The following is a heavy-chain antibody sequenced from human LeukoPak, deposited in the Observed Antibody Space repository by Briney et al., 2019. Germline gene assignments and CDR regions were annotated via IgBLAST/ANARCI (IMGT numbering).Heavy chain of an antibody. CDR2: IYTSGST. Sequence: SETLSLTCTVSGRSISSYYWSWIRQPAGKGLEWIGRIYTSGSTNYNPSLKSRVTMSVDTSKNQFSLELSSVTAADTAVYYCARAVGSGSFQTYYYYMDVWGKGTTDTISS. CDR3: ARAVGSGSFQTYYYYMDV. D-gene: IGHD3-10*01. V-gene: IGHV4-4*07. CDR1: GRSISSYY. J-gene: IGHJ6*03.